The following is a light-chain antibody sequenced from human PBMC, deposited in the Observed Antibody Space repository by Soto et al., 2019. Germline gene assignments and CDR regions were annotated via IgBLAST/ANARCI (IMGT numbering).Light chain of an antibody. V-gene: IGKV3-11*01. CDR1: QSVSSY. J-gene: IGKJ1*01. CDR3: QQRSNWPWT. CDR2: DAS. Sequence: EIVLTQSPATLSLSPGERATLSRRASQSVSSYLAWYQQKPGQAPRLLIYDASNRATGIPARFSGSGSGTDFTLTISSLEPEDFVVYYCQQRSNWPWTFGQGTQVEFK.